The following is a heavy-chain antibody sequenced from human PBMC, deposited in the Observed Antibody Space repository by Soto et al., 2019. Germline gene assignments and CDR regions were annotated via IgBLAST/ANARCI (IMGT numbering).Heavy chain of an antibody. Sequence: SETLSLTCTVSGSSINSGGYYWGWIRQPPGKGLEWIGSMFYGVSTYYNPSLKSRVTVSVDTSKNQFSLNLRSVTAADTAVYYCARLPSRHLVDYWGQGTQVTVSS. CDR2: MFYGVST. CDR1: GSSINSGGYY. J-gene: IGHJ4*02. CDR3: ARLPSRHLVDY. D-gene: IGHD3-3*02. V-gene: IGHV4-39*01.